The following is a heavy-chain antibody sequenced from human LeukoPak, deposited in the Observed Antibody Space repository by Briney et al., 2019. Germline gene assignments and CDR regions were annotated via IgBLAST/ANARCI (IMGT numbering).Heavy chain of an antibody. D-gene: IGHD3-22*01. CDR1: GDSFSLYY. CDR2: IYYSGST. J-gene: IGHJ6*03. Sequence: SETLSLTCTVSGDSFSLYYWGRIRQPPGKGLEWIGSIYYSGSTYYNPSLKSRVTISVDTSKNQFSLKLSSVTAADTAVYYCARGLDSSGYYYYYYYYMDVWGKGTTVTVSS. CDR3: ARGLDSSGYYYYYYYYMDV. V-gene: IGHV4-39*07.